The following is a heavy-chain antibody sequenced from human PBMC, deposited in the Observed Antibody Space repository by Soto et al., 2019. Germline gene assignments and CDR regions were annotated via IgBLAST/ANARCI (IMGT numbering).Heavy chain of an antibody. CDR3: AKDIYGYSYGGYYYGMDV. Sequence: PGGSLRLSCAASGFTFSSYGMHWVRQAPGKGLEWVAVISYDGSNKYYADSVKGRFTISRDNSKNTLYLQMNSLRAEDTAVYYCAKDIYGYSYGGYYYGMDVWGQGTTVTV. D-gene: IGHD5-18*01. CDR2: ISYDGSNK. J-gene: IGHJ6*02. CDR1: GFTFSSYG. V-gene: IGHV3-30*18.